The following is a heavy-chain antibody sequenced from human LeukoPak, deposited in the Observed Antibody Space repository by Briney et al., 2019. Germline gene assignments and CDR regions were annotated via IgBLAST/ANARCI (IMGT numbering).Heavy chain of an antibody. CDR2: IYSSGST. J-gene: IGHJ4*02. V-gene: IGHV4-59*02. CDR1: GGSVNSYY. D-gene: IGHD5-24*01. Sequence: PSETLSLTCTVSGGSVNSYYWTWIRQPPGKGLEWIGYIYSSGSTNYNPSLKSRVTISVDTSKNQFSLKLSSVTAADTAVYYCASHGGWLQAALWYWGRGTLVTVSS. CDR3: ASHGGWLQAALWY.